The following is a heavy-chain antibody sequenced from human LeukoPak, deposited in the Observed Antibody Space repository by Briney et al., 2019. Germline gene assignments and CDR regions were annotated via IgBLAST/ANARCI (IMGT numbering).Heavy chain of an antibody. V-gene: IGHV3-23*01. CDR3: ARGGGSGRYGLPFDS. J-gene: IGHJ4*02. D-gene: IGHD6-13*01. Sequence: PGGSLRLSCAASGFTFSSYAMSWDRQATGKGLEWVSAISGSGGSTYYADSVKGRFTISRDNSKNTLYLQMNSLTDEDTGVYYCARGGGSGRYGLPFDSWGQGTLVTVSS. CDR2: ISGSGGST. CDR1: GFTFSSYA.